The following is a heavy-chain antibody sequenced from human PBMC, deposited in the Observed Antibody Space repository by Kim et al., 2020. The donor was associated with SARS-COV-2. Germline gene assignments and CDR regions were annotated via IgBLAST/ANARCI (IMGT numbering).Heavy chain of an antibody. CDR1: GFTFSSYE. CDR2: ISSSGSTI. Sequence: GGSLRLSCAASGFTFSSYEMNWVRQAPGKGLEWVSYISSSGSTIYYADSVKGRFTISRDNAKNSLYLQMNSLRAEDTAVYYCAVLGYYYGMDVWGQGTTVTVSS. V-gene: IGHV3-48*03. CDR3: AVLGYYYGMDV. J-gene: IGHJ6*02.